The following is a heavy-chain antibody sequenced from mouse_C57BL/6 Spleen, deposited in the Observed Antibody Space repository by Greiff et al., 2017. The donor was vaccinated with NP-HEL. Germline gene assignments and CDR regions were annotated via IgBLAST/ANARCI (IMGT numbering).Heavy chain of an antibody. Sequence: ESGPGLVKPSQSLSLTCSVTSYSITSGYYWNWIRQFPGNKLEWMGYISYDGSNNYNPSLKNRISITRDTSKNQFFLKLNSVTTEDTATYYCARAYDYSYYFDYWGQGTTLTVSS. CDR3: ARAYDYSYYFDY. D-gene: IGHD2-4*01. V-gene: IGHV3-6*01. J-gene: IGHJ2*01. CDR2: ISYDGSN. CDR1: SYSITSGYY.